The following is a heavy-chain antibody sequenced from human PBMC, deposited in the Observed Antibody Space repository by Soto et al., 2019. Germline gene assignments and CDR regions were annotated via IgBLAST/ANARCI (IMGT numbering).Heavy chain of an antibody. CDR2: ISYDGSKK. D-gene: IGHD3-3*01. CDR3: ARDHYDLWSGLDV. J-gene: IGHJ6*02. V-gene: IGHV3-30-3*01. CDR1: GFTFGNHG. Sequence: LRLSCAASGFTFGNHGMHWVRQAPGKGLEWLSLISYDGSKKYYADSVRGRFTISRDNSKNTVSLQMISLRAEDTALYYCARDHYDLWSGLDVWGQGTTVTVYS.